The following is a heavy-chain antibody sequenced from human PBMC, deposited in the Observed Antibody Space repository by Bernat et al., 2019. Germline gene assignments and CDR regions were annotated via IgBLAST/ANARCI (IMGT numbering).Heavy chain of an antibody. Sequence: QVQLQQWGAGLLKPSETLSLTCAVYGGSFSGYYWSWIRQPPGKGLEWIGEINHSGSTNYNPSLKSRVTISVDTSKNQFSLKLSSVTAADTAVYYCARGKVAARPGQWGYWGQGTLVTVSS. CDR1: GGSFSGYY. J-gene: IGHJ4*02. CDR3: ARGKVAARPGQWGY. V-gene: IGHV4-34*01. D-gene: IGHD6-6*01. CDR2: INHSGST.